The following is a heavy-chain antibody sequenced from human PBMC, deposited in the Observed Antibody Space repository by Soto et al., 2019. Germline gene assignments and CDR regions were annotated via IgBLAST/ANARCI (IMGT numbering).Heavy chain of an antibody. V-gene: IGHV3-30*18. J-gene: IGHJ5*02. CDR3: AKDSSITAAGSGGWFDP. CDR2: ISFDGGNQ. CDR1: GFDFNTYG. D-gene: IGHD6-13*01. Sequence: QVQLVQSGGGVVQPGRSLRLSCAASGFDFNTYGLHRVSQAPGKGLEWVAGISFDGGNQYYADSVKGRVTISRDKSNNTLFLQMNSLGAEDTATYYCAKDSSITAAGSGGWFDPWGQGALVIVSS.